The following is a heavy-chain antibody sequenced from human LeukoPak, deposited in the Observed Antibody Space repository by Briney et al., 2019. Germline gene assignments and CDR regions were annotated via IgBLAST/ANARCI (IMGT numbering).Heavy chain of an antibody. CDR2: TYYRSKWSN. V-gene: IGHV6-1*01. CDR3: ARGLYTSSYYFFDS. D-gene: IGHD2-2*01. Sequence: SQTLSLTCAISGDSVSSNSAAWNWIRLSPSRGLEWLGRTYYRSKWSNDYAVSVKSRVTISPDTSKNQFSLRLNSVTPEDTAVYYCARGLYTSSYYFFDSWGQGTPVAVSS. CDR1: GDSVSSNSAA. J-gene: IGHJ4*02.